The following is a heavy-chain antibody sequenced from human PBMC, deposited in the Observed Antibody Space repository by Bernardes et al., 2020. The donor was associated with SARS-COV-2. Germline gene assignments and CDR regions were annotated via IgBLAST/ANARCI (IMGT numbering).Heavy chain of an antibody. D-gene: IGHD6-13*01. CDR3: ARRDEQQLGMFDP. CDR2: IYYSGST. J-gene: IGHJ5*02. CDR1: GGSISSSSYY. V-gene: IGHV4-39*01. Sequence: ETLSLTCTVSGGSISSSSYYWGWIRQPPGKGLEWIGSIYYSGSTYYNPSLKSRVTISVDTSKNQFSLKVSSVTAADTAVYYCARRDEQQLGMFDPWGQGTLVTVSS.